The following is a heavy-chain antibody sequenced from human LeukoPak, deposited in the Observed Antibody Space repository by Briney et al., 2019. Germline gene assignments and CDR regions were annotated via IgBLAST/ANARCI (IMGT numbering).Heavy chain of an antibody. Sequence: GGSLRLSCAASGFTFSSYWMHWVRQAPGKGLVWVSRINSDGSSTSYADSVKGRFTISRDNAKNTLYLQMNSLRAEDTAVYYCARSNIVVVPAAMEGFDYWGQGTLVTVSS. D-gene: IGHD2-2*01. CDR1: GFTFSSYW. CDR3: ARSNIVVVPAAMEGFDY. CDR2: INSDGSST. J-gene: IGHJ4*02. V-gene: IGHV3-74*01.